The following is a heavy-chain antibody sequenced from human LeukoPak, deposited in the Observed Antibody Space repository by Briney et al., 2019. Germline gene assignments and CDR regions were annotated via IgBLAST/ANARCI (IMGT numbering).Heavy chain of an antibody. CDR1: GFTFSSYG. J-gene: IGHJ6*02. CDR3: AAPGTHYYGMDV. CDR2: ISYDGSNK. D-gene: IGHD6-13*01. Sequence: PGRSLRLSCAASGFTFSSYGMHWVRQAPGKGLEWVAVISYDGSNKYYADSVKGRFTISRDNSKNTLYLQMNSLRAEDTAVYYCAAPGTHYYGMDVWGQGTRSPSP. V-gene: IGHV3-30*03.